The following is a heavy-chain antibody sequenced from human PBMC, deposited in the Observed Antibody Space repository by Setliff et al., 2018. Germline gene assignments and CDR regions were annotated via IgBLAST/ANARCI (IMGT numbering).Heavy chain of an antibody. CDR2: IYYNGRS. CDR1: GGSISNYY. D-gene: IGHD1-26*01. CDR3: ARWGEYSGRPDWRAFDI. Sequence: SETLSLTCTVSGGSISNYYWSWIRQSPGKGLEWIGFIYYNGRSDHNPSFQSRVTMSVDRSKNQFSLKLTSVSAADTAVYYCARWGEYSGRPDWRAFDIWGQGTMVTVSS. V-gene: IGHV4-59*01. J-gene: IGHJ3*02.